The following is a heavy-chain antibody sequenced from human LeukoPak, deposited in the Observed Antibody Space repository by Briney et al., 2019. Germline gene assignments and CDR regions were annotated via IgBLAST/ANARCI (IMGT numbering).Heavy chain of an antibody. CDR1: GYTFTSYD. D-gene: IGHD3-3*01. CDR2: MNPNSGNT. V-gene: IGHV1-8*01. Sequence: ASVKVSCKASGYTFTSYDINWVRQATGQGLEWMGWMNPNSGNTGYAQKFQGRVTMTRNTSISTAYMELSSLRSEDTAMYYCARGRITIFGVVIHGMDVWGQGTTVTVSS. J-gene: IGHJ6*02. CDR3: ARGRITIFGVVIHGMDV.